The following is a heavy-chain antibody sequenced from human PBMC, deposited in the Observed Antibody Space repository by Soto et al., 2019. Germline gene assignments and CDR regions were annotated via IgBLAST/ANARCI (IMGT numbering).Heavy chain of an antibody. CDR2: IYYSGST. Sequence: PSETLSLTCTVSGGSVSSGSYYWSWIRQPPGKGLEWIGYIYYSGSTNYNPSLKSRVTISVDTSKNQFSLKLSSVTAADTAVYYCARDLGVGATWGYYYYGMDVWGQGTTVTVSS. J-gene: IGHJ6*02. CDR1: GGSVSSGSYY. D-gene: IGHD1-26*01. CDR3: ARDLGVGATWGYYYYGMDV. V-gene: IGHV4-61*01.